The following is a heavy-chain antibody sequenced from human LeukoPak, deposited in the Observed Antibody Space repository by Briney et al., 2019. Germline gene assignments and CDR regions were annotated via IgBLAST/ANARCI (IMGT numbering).Heavy chain of an antibody. V-gene: IGHV3-21*01. CDR2: ISSSSSYI. CDR1: GFTFSSYS. J-gene: IGHJ6*02. Sequence: GGSLRLSCAASGFTFSSYSMNWVRQAPGKGLEWVSSISSSSSYIYYADSVKGRFTISRDNAKNSLYLQMNSLRAEDTAVYYCVSVTRTAYYGVDVWGQGTTVTVSS. D-gene: IGHD4-17*01. CDR3: VSVTRTAYYGVDV.